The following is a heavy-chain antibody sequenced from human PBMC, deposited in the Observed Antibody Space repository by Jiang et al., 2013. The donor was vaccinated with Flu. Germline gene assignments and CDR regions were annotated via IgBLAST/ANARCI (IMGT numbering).Heavy chain of an antibody. V-gene: IGHV4-38-2*02. CDR2: LSCGNT. Sequence: KGRGVDWEYLSCGNTYYSPSLNSRVTISVDTSKNQFSLKLSSVTAPDTAVYYCARDRKMYYFDSSGHDDAFDIWGQGTMVTVSS. D-gene: IGHD3-22*01. J-gene: IGHJ3*02. CDR3: ARDRKMYYFDSSGHDDAFDI.